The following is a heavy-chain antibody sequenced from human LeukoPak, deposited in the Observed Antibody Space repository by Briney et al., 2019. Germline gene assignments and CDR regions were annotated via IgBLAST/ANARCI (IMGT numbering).Heavy chain of an antibody. J-gene: IGHJ3*02. V-gene: IGHV4-30-4*01. CDR1: GGSISSGDYY. Sequence: SETLSLTCTVSGGSISSGDYYWSWIRQPPGKGLEWIGYIYYSGSTYYNPSLKSRVTISVDTSKNQFSLKLSSVTAADTAVYYCARDGHDYGEPRRAFDIWGQGTMATVSS. D-gene: IGHD4-17*01. CDR2: IYYSGST. CDR3: ARDGHDYGEPRRAFDI.